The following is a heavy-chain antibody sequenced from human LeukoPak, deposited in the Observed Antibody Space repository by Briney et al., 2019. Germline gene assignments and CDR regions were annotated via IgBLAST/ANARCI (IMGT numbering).Heavy chain of an antibody. V-gene: IGHV3-11*01. CDR1: GFTFSDYY. CDR3: ARTEWLSLTNTWFDP. Sequence: GGSLRLSCAASGFTFSDYYMSWIRQAPGKGLEWVSYISSSGSTIYYADSVKGRFTISRDNAKNSLYLQMNSLRAEDTAVYYCARTEWLSLTNTWFDPWGQGTLVTVSP. J-gene: IGHJ5*02. D-gene: IGHD3-3*01. CDR2: ISSSGSTI.